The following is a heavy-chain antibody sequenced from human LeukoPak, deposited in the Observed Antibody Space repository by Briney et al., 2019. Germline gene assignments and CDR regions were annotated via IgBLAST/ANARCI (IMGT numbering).Heavy chain of an antibody. Sequence: ASVKVSCKASGYTFTSYAMHWVRQAPGQRLEWMGWSNAGNGNTKYSQEFQGRVTITRDTSASTAYMELSSLRSEDMAVYYCARGRYYYYYGMDVWGQGTTVTVS. CDR2: SNAGNGNT. CDR3: ARGRYYYYYGMDV. CDR1: GYTFTSYA. J-gene: IGHJ6*02. V-gene: IGHV1-3*02.